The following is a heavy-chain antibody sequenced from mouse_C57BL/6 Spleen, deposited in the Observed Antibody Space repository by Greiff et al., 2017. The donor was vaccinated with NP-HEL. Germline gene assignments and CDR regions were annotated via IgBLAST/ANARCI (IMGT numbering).Heavy chain of an antibody. Sequence: EVQLVESGAELVKPGASVSLSCTASGFYIKDYYLYWVKQRTEQGLVWIGRIDPEDGDTKYAPKFQGKATITADTSSNTAYLQLSSLTSEDTAVYYCERERVTEGAGFAYWGQGTLVTVSA. D-gene: IGHD2-2*01. CDR3: ERERVTEGAGFAY. CDR2: IDPEDGDT. J-gene: IGHJ3*01. V-gene: IGHV14-2*01. CDR1: GFYIKDYY.